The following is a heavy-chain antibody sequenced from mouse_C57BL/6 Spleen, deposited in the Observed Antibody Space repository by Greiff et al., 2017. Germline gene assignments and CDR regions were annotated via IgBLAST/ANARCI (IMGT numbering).Heavy chain of an antibody. J-gene: IGHJ2*01. D-gene: IGHD4-1*01. CDR2: IRNKANGYTT. CDR3: ARSLRTGTLDY. CDR1: GFTFTDYY. V-gene: IGHV7-3*01. Sequence: EVMLVESGGGLVQPGGSLSLSCAASGFTFTDYYMSWVRQPPGTALEWLGFIRNKANGYTTEYSASVKGRFTISRDNSQSILYLQMNALRAEDSATYYGARSLRTGTLDYWGQGTTLTVSS.